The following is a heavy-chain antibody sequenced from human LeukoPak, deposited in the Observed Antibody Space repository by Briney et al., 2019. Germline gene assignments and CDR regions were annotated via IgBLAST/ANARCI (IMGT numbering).Heavy chain of an antibody. CDR1: GFAFSTYW. CDR3: ARGDYDILTGYPWVFDY. D-gene: IGHD3-9*01. Sequence: PGGSLRLSCAASGFAFSTYWMSWVRQAPGKGLEWVANINQDGSEKHYVDSVKGRFTISRDKAKNSLYLQMNSLRAEDTAVYYCARGDYDILTGYPWVFDYWGQGTLVTVSS. J-gene: IGHJ4*02. CDR2: INQDGSEK. V-gene: IGHV3-7*01.